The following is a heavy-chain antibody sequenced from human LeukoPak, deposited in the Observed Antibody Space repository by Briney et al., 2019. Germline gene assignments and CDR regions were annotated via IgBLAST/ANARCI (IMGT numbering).Heavy chain of an antibody. V-gene: IGHV4-59*01. CDR3: ARGVYSSSWPKFDY. CDR2: IYYSGST. Sequence: SETLSLTCTVSGGSISSYYWSWIRQPPGKGLEWIGYIYYSGSTNYNPSLKSRVTISLDSSKNQFSLKLSSVTAADTAVYYCARGVYSSSWPKFDYWGQGTLVTVSS. CDR1: GGSISSYY. J-gene: IGHJ4*02. D-gene: IGHD6-13*01.